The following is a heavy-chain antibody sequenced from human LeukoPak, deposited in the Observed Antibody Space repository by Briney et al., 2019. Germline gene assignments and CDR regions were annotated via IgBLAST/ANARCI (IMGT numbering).Heavy chain of an antibody. CDR2: ISANRGNT. V-gene: IGHV1-18*01. Sequence: GASVKVSCKASGYRFTSYGISWVRQALGGGVVWLVWISANRGNTNNAQTLQARVTMTTDTSTSTAYMELRSPRSDDTAVYYCARGGDGDILTGLVFDYWGQGTLVTVSS. CDR3: ARGGDGDILTGLVFDY. J-gene: IGHJ4*02. D-gene: IGHD3-9*01. CDR1: GYRFTSYG.